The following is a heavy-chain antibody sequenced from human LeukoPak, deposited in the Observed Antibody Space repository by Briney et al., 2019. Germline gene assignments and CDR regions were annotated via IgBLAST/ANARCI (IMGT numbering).Heavy chain of an antibody. CDR3: AKDLRARHGYYFDY. CDR2: ISGSGGST. CDR1: GFTFSSYA. J-gene: IGHJ4*02. D-gene: IGHD4-17*01. V-gene: IGHV3-23*01. Sequence: GGSLRLSCAASGFTFSSYAMCWVRQAPGKGLEWVSAISGSGGSTYYADSVKGRFTISRDNSKNTLYLQVNSLSAADTAVYYCAKDLRARHGYYFDYWGQGTLVTVSS.